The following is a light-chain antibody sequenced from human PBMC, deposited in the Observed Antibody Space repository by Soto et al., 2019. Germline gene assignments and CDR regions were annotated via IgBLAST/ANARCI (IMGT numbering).Light chain of an antibody. CDR2: GAS. V-gene: IGKV3-20*01. Sequence: EIVLTQSPGTLSLSPGERATLSCRASQSVSNYLVWYQQKPGQAPRLLLYGASSRATGIPDRFSGSGSGTDFTLTISRLEPEDFAVYYCQQYGGSPQTFGQGTKVEIK. CDR1: QSVSNY. J-gene: IGKJ1*01. CDR3: QQYGGSPQT.